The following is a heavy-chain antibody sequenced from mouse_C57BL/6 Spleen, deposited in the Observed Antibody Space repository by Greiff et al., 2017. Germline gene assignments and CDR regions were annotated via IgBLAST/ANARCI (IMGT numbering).Heavy chain of an antibody. Sequence: QVQLQQPGAELVKPGASVKMSCKASGYTFTSYWITWVKQRPGQGLEWIGDIYPGSGSTNYNEKFQSKATLTVDPSSSTAYMQLSSLTAEDAAVYYSARRDSTENYYAKGDKGQGTSVAVNS. CDR2: IYPGSGST. V-gene: IGHV1-55*01. D-gene: IGHD4-1*02. CDR1: GYTFTSYW. J-gene: IGHJ4*01. CDR3: ARRDSTENYYAKGD.